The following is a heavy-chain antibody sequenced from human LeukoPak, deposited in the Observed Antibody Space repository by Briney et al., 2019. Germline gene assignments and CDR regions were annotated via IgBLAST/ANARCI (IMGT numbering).Heavy chain of an antibody. J-gene: IGHJ6*02. CDR1: GYTFTNYY. D-gene: IGHD3-22*01. V-gene: IGHV1-46*01. Sequence: ASVKVSCKASGYTFTNYYMHWVRQAPGQGLEWMGVINPGDGTTSYAQKFQGRVTTTRDTSTSTVYMELSSLRSDDTAVYYCARWWDDGSGYSYYYGMDVWGQGTTVTVSS. CDR3: ARWWDDGSGYSYYYGMDV. CDR2: INPGDGTT.